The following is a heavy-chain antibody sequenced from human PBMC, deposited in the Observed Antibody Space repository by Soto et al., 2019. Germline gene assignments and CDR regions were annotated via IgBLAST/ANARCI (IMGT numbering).Heavy chain of an antibody. V-gene: IGHV4-59*01. D-gene: IGHD3-3*01. Sequence: PSETLSLTCTVSGGSISSYYWSWIRQPPGKGLEWIGYIYYSGSTNYNPSLKSRVTISVDTSKNQFSLKLSSVTAADTAMYYCERARDDYAFWSGPSYGMDVWGQGTTVTVSS. J-gene: IGHJ6*02. CDR2: IYYSGST. CDR3: ERARDDYAFWSGPSYGMDV. CDR1: GGSISSYY.